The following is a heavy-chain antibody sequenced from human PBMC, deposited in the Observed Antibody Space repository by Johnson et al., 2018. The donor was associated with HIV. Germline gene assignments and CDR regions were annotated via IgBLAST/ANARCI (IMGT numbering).Heavy chain of an antibody. Sequence: MLLVESGGGLVQPGGSLRLSCAASGFSFDSHAINWVRQAPGKGLQWVSAISYSGSSTYYADSVKGRFTISRDNSRSTVYLHMINLRADDTALYYCAREISRDYYDYAAFELGGQGTTVTVS. CDR2: ISYSGSST. J-gene: IGHJ3*01. V-gene: IGHV3-23*04. CDR1: GFSFDSHA. D-gene: IGHD3-22*01. CDR3: AREISRDYYDYAAFEL.